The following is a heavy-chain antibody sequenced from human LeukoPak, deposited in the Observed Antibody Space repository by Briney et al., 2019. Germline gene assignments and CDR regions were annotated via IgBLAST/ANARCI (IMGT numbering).Heavy chain of an antibody. CDR3: ARSSWNNWFDP. CDR2: IYYSGST. J-gene: IGHJ5*02. D-gene: IGHD3-3*01. CDR1: GGSIGSYY. V-gene: IGHV4-59*01. Sequence: PSETLSLTCTVSGGSIGSYYWSWIRQPPGKGLEWIGYIYYSGSTNYNPSLKGRVTISVDTSKNQFSLKLSSVTAADTAAYYCARSSWNNWFDPWGQGTLVTVSS.